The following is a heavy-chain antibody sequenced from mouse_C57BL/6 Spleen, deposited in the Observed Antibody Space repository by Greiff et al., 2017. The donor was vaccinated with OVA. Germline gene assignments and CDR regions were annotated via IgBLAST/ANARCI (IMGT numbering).Heavy chain of an antibody. CDR2: ISYDGSN. D-gene: IGHD1-1*02. CDR1: GYSITSGYY. Sequence: EVQLQESGPGLVKPSQSLSLTCSVTGYSITSGYYWNWIRQFPGNKLEWMGYISYDGSNNYNPSLKNRISITRDTSKNQFFLKLNSVTTEDTATYYCARDEKYGFWFAYWGQGTLVTVSA. CDR3: ARDEKYGFWFAY. J-gene: IGHJ3*01. V-gene: IGHV3-6*01.